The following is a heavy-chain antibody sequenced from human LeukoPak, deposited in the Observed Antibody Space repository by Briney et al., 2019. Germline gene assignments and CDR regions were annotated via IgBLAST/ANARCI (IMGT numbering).Heavy chain of an antibody. D-gene: IGHD1-26*01. CDR1: GGSVSSGSYY. CDR2: ISTSGST. Sequence: SETLSLTCTVSGGSVSSGSYYWSWIRQPAGKGLEWIGRISTSGSTNYNPSLKSRVTISRDTSKNQFSLKLSSVTAADTAVYYCASQVGYFDYWGQGTPVTVSS. V-gene: IGHV4-61*02. J-gene: IGHJ4*02. CDR3: ASQVGYFDY.